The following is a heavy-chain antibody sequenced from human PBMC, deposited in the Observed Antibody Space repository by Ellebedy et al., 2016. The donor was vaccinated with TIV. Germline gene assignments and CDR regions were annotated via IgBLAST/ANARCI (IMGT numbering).Heavy chain of an antibody. CDR1: GFTFSSYG. D-gene: IGHD6-13*01. J-gene: IGHJ4*02. Sequence: GGSLRLSXAASGFTFSSYGMHWVRQAPGKGLEWVAVISYDGSNKYYADSVKGRFTISRDNSKNTLYLQMNSLRAEDTAVYYCAKDQQQLVRGYFDYWGQGTLVTVSS. CDR2: ISYDGSNK. CDR3: AKDQQQLVRGYFDY. V-gene: IGHV3-30*18.